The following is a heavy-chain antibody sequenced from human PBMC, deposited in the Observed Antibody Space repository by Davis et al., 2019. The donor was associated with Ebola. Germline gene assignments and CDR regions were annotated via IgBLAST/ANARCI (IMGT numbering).Heavy chain of an antibody. CDR3: ARVSYSGSYYGLDY. CDR1: GGSFSGYY. CDR2: INHSGST. D-gene: IGHD1-26*01. J-gene: IGHJ4*02. V-gene: IGHV4-34*01. Sequence: PGGSLRLSCAVYGGSFSGYYWSWIRQPPGKGLEWIGEINHSGSTNYNPSLKSRVTISVDTSKNQFSLKLSSVTAADTAVYYCARVSYSGSYYGLDYWGQGTLVTVSS.